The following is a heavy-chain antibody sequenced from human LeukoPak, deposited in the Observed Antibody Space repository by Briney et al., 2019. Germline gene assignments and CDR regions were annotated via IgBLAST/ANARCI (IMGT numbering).Heavy chain of an antibody. V-gene: IGHV3-23*01. CDR2: ISGSGDST. Sequence: PGGSLRLSCAASGFAFSSYGMSWVRQAPGKGLAWVSGISGSGDSTYYADSVRGRFTISRDNSKNTLFLRMNSLRAEDTAVYYCAKADRRSDLPYYFDYWGQGTLVTVSS. CDR1: GFAFSSYG. J-gene: IGHJ4*02. CDR3: AKADRRSDLPYYFDY.